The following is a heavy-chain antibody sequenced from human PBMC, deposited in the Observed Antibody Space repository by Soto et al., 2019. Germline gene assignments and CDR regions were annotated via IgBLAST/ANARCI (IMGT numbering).Heavy chain of an antibody. D-gene: IGHD3-3*01. J-gene: IGHJ4*02. Sequence: EMQLLESGGGLVQPGGSLRLSCAASGFTFSSYAMSWVRQAPGKGLQWVSAISGSGGSTYYADSVKGRFTISRDNSKNTLYLQMNSLRAEDTAVYYCAKFRYDFWSGSFDYWGQGTLVTVSS. V-gene: IGHV3-23*01. CDR3: AKFRYDFWSGSFDY. CDR1: GFTFSSYA. CDR2: ISGSGGST.